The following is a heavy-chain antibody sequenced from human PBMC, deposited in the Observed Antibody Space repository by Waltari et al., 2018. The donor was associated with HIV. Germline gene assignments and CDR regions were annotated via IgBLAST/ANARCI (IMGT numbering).Heavy chain of an antibody. CDR2: IKQDGSEA. CDR1: GFTLSSYW. Sequence: EVQLVESGGGFVQPGGSLRLSCPVSGFTLSSYWLTWVRQAPGKGLEWVANIKQDGSEAYYVDSVKGRFTISRDNAKNSLYLQMNSLRAEDTAVYYCARQRGSGSGDYWGRGTLVTVSS. J-gene: IGHJ4*02. D-gene: IGHD1-26*01. CDR3: ARQRGSGSGDY. V-gene: IGHV3-7*01.